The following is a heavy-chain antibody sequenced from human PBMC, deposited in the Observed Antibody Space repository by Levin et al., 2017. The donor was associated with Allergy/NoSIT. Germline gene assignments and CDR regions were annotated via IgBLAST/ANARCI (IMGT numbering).Heavy chain of an antibody. D-gene: IGHD1-1*01. CDR1: GGSISSYY. J-gene: IGHJ3*02. CDR2: IYYSGST. V-gene: IGHV4-59*01. CDR3: ARGETGTAQDAFDI. Sequence: SQTLSLTCTVSGGSISSYYWSWIRQPPGKGLEWIGYIYYSGSTNYNPSLKSRVTISVDTSKIQFSLKLSSVTAADTAVYYCARGETGTAQDAFDIWGQGTMVTVSS.